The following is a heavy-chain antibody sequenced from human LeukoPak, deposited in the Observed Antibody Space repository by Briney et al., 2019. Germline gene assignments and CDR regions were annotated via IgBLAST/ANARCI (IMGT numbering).Heavy chain of an antibody. Sequence: GASVKVSCKASGFTFSHHAMNWVRQAPGQRLEWVGWINAGNGKTEYAQKLHDRVTITRDTSASTADMELSSLRSEDTAVYYCARASIVATRYYFYGMDVWGKGTTVIVSS. D-gene: IGHD5-12*01. CDR1: GFTFSHHA. CDR2: INAGNGKT. V-gene: IGHV1-3*01. CDR3: ARASIVATRYYFYGMDV. J-gene: IGHJ6*04.